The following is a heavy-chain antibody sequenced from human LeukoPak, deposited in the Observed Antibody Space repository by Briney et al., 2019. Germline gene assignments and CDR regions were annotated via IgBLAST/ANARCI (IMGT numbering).Heavy chain of an antibody. CDR2: INHSGST. D-gene: IGHD6-13*01. J-gene: IGHJ3*02. V-gene: IGHV4-34*01. CDR1: GGSFSGYY. Sequence: SETLSLTCAVYGGSFSGYYWSWIRQPPGKGLEWIGEINHSGSTNYNPSLKSRVTISVDTSENQFSLKLSSVTAADTAVYYCARGFAAAAIAFDIWGQGTMVTVSS. CDR3: ARGFAAAAIAFDI.